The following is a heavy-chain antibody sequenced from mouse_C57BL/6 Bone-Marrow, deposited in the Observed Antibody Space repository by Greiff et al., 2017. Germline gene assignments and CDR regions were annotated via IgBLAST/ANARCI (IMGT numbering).Heavy chain of an antibody. V-gene: IGHV1-82*01. CDR1: GYAFSSSW. Sequence: QVQLQQSGPELVKPGASVKISCKASGYAFSSSWMNWVKQRPGKGLEWIGRIYPGDGDTNYNGKFKGKATLTADKSSSTTYMQLSSLTSEDSAVYFVANRGICKLYYAMDYWGQGTSVTVSS. CDR3: ANRGICKLYYAMDY. CDR2: IYPGDGDT. D-gene: IGHD5-2*01. J-gene: IGHJ4*01.